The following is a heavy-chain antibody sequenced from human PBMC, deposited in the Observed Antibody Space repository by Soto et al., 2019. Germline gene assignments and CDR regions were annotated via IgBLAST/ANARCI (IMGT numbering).Heavy chain of an antibody. V-gene: IGHV3-30-3*01. J-gene: IGHJ4*02. CDR2: ISYDGSNK. CDR3: ARVPTGKYCVWND. Sequence: GGSLRLSCAASGFTFSSYAMHWVRQAPGKGLEWVAVISYDGSNKYYADSVKGRFTISRDNAKNTLYLQMNSLRGDDTAVYYCARVPTGKYCVWNDWGQGTLVTVSS. D-gene: IGHD2-21*01. CDR1: GFTFSSYA.